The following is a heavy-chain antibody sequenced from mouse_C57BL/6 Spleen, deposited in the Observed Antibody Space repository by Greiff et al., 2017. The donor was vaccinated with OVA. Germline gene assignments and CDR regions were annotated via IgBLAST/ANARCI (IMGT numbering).Heavy chain of an antibody. V-gene: IGHV1-47*01. D-gene: IGHD1-1*01. CDR2: FHPYNDDT. J-gene: IGHJ2*01. Sequence: VKLMESGAELVKPGASVKMSCKASGYTFTTYPIEWMKQNHGKSLEWIGNFHPYNDDTKYNEKFKGKATLTVEKSSSTVYLELSRLTSDDSAVYYCARGDYGSIIFDYWGQGTTLTVSS. CDR1: GYTFTTYP. CDR3: ARGDYGSIIFDY.